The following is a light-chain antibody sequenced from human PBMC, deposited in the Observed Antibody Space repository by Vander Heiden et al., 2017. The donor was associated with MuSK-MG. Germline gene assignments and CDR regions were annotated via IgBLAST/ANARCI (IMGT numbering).Light chain of an antibody. CDR3: QQYSTYPWT. CDR2: DAS. J-gene: IGKJ1*01. Sequence: DVQQTPPPSTLSASVGDRVTITCRASQSISGWLAWYQQKPGKAPKLLIYDASSLESGVPSRFSGSGSGTEFTLTISSLQPDDFATYSCQQYSTYPWTFGQGTKVEIK. CDR1: QSISGW. V-gene: IGKV1-5*01.